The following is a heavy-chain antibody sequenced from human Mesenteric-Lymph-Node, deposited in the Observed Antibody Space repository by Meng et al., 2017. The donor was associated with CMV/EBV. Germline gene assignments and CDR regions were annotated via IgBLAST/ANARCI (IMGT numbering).Heavy chain of an antibody. D-gene: IGHD3-22*01. V-gene: IGHV3-43*01. CDR1: GFTFDDYT. J-gene: IGHJ4*02. CDR2: ISWDGGST. Sequence: GGSLRLSCAASGFTFDDYTMHWVRQAPGKGLEWVSLISWDGGSTYYADSVKGRFTISRDNAKNSLYLQMNSLRAEDTAVYYCVRDSSGYYYFDFWGQGTLVTVSS. CDR3: VRDSSGYYYFDF.